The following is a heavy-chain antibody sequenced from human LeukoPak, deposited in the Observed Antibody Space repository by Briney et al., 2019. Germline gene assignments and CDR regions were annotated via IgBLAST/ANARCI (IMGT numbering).Heavy chain of an antibody. CDR3: AISSPVATVGY. J-gene: IGHJ4*02. CDR2: INQDGSEK. Sequence: GGSLRRSCADSGFTFSSYWISWVRQAPGKGLEWVANINQDGSEKYYVDSVRGRFTISRDNAKNSLYLQMNSLRAEDTAVYYCAISSPVATVGYWGQGTLVTVSS. D-gene: IGHD4-23*01. V-gene: IGHV3-7*01. CDR1: GFTFSSYW.